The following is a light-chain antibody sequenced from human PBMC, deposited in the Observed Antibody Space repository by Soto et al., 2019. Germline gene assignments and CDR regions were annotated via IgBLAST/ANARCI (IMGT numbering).Light chain of an antibody. Sequence: EIVLTQSPAXLSLSPGEXATLSCRASXSVXXYLAWYQQKPGQAPRLLIYDASNRATGIPARFSGSGSGTDFTLTISSLEPEDFAVYYCQQRSNWPPWTFGQGTKVEIK. J-gene: IGKJ1*01. CDR2: DAS. V-gene: IGKV3-11*01. CDR3: QQRSNWPPWT. CDR1: XSVXXY.